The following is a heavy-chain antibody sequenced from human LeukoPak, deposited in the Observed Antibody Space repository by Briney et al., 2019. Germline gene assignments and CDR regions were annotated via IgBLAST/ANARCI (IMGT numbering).Heavy chain of an antibody. D-gene: IGHD3-22*01. V-gene: IGHV3-53*01. J-gene: IGHJ4*02. CDR2: IYSGGST. Sequence: GGSLRLSCAASGFTVSSNYMSWVRQAPGEGLEWVSVIYSGGSTYYADSVKGRFTISRDNSKNTLYLQMNSLRAEDTAVYYCARVFPTQYYYDSSGYLDYWGQGTLVTVSS. CDR3: ARVFPTQYYYDSSGYLDY. CDR1: GFTVSSNY.